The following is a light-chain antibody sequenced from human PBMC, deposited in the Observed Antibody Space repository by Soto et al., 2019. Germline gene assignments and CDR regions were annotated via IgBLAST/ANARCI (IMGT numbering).Light chain of an antibody. CDR3: QSYDRSLSGYV. V-gene: IGLV1-40*01. Sequence: QSVLTQPPSVSGAPGLRITISCSGTSSNIGAGFDVHWYQQIPGTAPRLLIHGNANRPSGVPDRFSGYMSGTSASLVITGLQAEDEADYYCQSYDRSLSGYVFGTGTKVTVL. CDR2: GNA. CDR1: SSNIGAGFD. J-gene: IGLJ1*01.